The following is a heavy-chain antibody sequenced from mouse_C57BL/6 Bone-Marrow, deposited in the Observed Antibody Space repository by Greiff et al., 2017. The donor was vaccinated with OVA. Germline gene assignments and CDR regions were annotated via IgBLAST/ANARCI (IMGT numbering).Heavy chain of an antibody. J-gene: IGHJ3*01. CDR1: GYTFTDYE. V-gene: IGHV1-15*01. CDR2: IDPETGGA. D-gene: IGHD6-1*01. CDR3: TRRQAWFAY. Sequence: VQLQQSGAELVRPGASVTLSCKASGYTFTDYELHWVKQTPVHGLEWIGAIDPETGGAAYNQKFKGKAILTADKSSSTAYMELRSLTSEDSAVYYCTRRQAWFAYWGQGTLVTVSA.